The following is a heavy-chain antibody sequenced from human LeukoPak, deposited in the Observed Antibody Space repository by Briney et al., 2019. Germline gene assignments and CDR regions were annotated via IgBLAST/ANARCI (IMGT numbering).Heavy chain of an antibody. CDR3: VRRTDSGWKWFDP. V-gene: IGHV5-51*01. CDR2: IHPGEYER. J-gene: IGHJ5*02. D-gene: IGHD6-25*01. Sequence: GESLKISCKASGYRFTSYWIGWVRQMPGKGLEWMGVIHPGEYERRYSPSFEGQVTISADRSISTAYMQWSSLKASDTAMYYCVRRTDSGWKWFDPWGQGTLVTVSS. CDR1: GYRFTSYW.